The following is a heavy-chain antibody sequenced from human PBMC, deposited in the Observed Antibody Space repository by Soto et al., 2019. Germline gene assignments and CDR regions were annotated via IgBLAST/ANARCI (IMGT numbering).Heavy chain of an antibody. Sequence: QVQLVESGGGVVQPGRSLRLSCAASGFTFSSFAFHWVRQAPGKGLEWVAVISYDGGNKYYADSVKGRFTISRDNSKNALYLQMNSPRAEDTAVYYCARDIEDYYGSGSYPSGIDYWGQGTLVTVSS. CDR2: ISYDGGNK. V-gene: IGHV3-30-3*01. CDR3: ARDIEDYYGSGSYPSGIDY. J-gene: IGHJ4*02. CDR1: GFTFSSFA. D-gene: IGHD3-10*01.